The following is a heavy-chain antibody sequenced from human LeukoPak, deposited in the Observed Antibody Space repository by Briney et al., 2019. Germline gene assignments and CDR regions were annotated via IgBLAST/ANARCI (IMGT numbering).Heavy chain of an antibody. J-gene: IGHJ4*02. Sequence: GGSLRLSCAASGFNFDDYAIHWVRQAPGNGLEWVSCISWNSDSKHYADSVKGRFTISRDNAKNSLFLQMNSLRPEDTAVYYCAKDFSSGYYYFDYWGQGTMVTVSS. V-gene: IGHV3-9*01. CDR2: ISWNSDSK. CDR3: AKDFSSGYYYFDY. CDR1: GFNFDDYA. D-gene: IGHD3-22*01.